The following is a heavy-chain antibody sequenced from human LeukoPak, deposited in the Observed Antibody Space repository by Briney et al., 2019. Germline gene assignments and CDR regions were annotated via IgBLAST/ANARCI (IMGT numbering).Heavy chain of an antibody. CDR1: GFTFSSYA. J-gene: IGHJ5*02. Sequence: GGSLRLSCAASGFTFSSYAMSWVRQAPGKGLESVSAISGSGGSTYYADSVKGRFTISRDNSKNTLYLQMNSLRAEDTAVYYCAKDPVAAAGHNWFDPWGQGTLVTVSS. D-gene: IGHD6-13*01. V-gene: IGHV3-23*01. CDR3: AKDPVAAAGHNWFDP. CDR2: ISGSGGST.